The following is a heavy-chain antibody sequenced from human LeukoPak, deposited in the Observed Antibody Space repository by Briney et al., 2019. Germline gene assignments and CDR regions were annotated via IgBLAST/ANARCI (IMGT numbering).Heavy chain of an antibody. D-gene: IGHD2-21*01. Sequence: ASVKVSCKASGYTFTSFGISWVRQAPGQGLEWRGWISTYNGNTDYVHKFQGRVTLTTDASTSTAYMELTSLRSDDTAVYFCARDLFPYYYYAVDVWGQGTTVTVSS. J-gene: IGHJ6*02. CDR2: ISTYNGNT. CDR3: ARDLFPYYYYAVDV. V-gene: IGHV1-18*01. CDR1: GYTFTSFG.